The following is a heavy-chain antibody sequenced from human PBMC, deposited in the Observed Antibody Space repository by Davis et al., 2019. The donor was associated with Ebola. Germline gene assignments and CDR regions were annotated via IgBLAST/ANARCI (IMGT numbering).Heavy chain of an antibody. CDR2: IGTTGAT. V-gene: IGHV3-13*01. J-gene: IGHJ6*04. CDR1: GFTFSYYD. Sequence: GESLKISCVASGFTFSYYDMHWVRQVTGKSLEWVSGIGTTGATYYPGSVKGRFTISRENTKNSLYLQMNSLRAGDTAVYYCARAGEAEYSSTKGYFGMDVWGKGTTVTV. CDR3: ARAGEAEYSSTKGYFGMDV. D-gene: IGHD6-6*01.